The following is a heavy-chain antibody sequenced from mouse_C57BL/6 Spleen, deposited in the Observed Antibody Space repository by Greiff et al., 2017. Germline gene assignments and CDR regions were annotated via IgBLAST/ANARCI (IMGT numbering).Heavy chain of an antibody. CDR3: ARNPSHYYGSSPFDY. D-gene: IGHD1-1*01. V-gene: IGHV1-55*01. J-gene: IGHJ2*01. CDR1: GYTFTSYW. Sequence: QVQLQQPGAELVKPGASVKMSCKASGYTFTSYWITWVKQRPGQGLEWIGDIYPGSGSTNYNEKFKSKATLTVDTSSSTAYMQLSSLTSEDSAVYYRARNPSHYYGSSPFDYWGQGTTLTVSS. CDR2: IYPGSGST.